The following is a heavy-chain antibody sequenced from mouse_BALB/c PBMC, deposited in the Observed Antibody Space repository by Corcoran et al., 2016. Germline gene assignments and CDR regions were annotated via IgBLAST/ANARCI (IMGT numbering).Heavy chain of an antibody. CDR3: ADYGSSPY. CDR1: GFNIKDTY. J-gene: IGHJ3*01. D-gene: IGHD1-1*01. Sequence: EVQLQQSGAEVVKPGASVKLSCTASGFNIKDTYMHWVKQRPEQGLEWIGRIDPANGNTKYDPKFQGKATITADTSSNTAYLQLSSLTSEDTAVYYCADYGSSPYWGQGTLVTVSA. CDR2: IDPANGNT. V-gene: IGHV14-3*02.